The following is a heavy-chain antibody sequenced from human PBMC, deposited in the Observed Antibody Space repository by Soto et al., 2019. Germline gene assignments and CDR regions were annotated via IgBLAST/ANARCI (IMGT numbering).Heavy chain of an antibody. CDR2: ITGRGATT. V-gene: IGHV3-23*01. Sequence: GNRPGWVSSITGRGATTYYADSVKGRFTISRDNSNNTLYLHMNSLRAEGTAVYFCAKDVFFLAEAAIRDCSTVSAFLLNRSSDL. D-gene: IGHD6-13*01. CDR3: AKDVFFLAEAAIRDCSTVSAFLLNRSSDL. J-gene: IGHJ2*01.